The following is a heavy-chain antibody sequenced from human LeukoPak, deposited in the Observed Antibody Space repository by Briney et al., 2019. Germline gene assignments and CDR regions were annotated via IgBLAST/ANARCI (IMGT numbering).Heavy chain of an antibody. Sequence: PSETLSLTCTVSGGSISSSSYCWGWIRQPPGKGLEWIGSFYCSGSTYYNPSLQSRVTISVDTSKNQFSLRLSSVTAADTAVYYCARLRSPVTILYYFDYWGQGTLVTVSS. V-gene: IGHV4-39*01. CDR2: FYCSGST. CDR3: ARLRSPVTILYYFDY. J-gene: IGHJ4*02. D-gene: IGHD4-17*01. CDR1: GGSISSSSYC.